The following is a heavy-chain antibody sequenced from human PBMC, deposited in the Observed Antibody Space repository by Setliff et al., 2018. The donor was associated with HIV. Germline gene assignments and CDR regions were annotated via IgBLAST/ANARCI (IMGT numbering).Heavy chain of an antibody. V-gene: IGHV3-9*01. D-gene: IGHD3-9*01. CDR2: FSWNSDIR. J-gene: IGHJ6*03. Sequence: GGSLRLSCTASGFSFDDYALTWVRQAPGKGLEWVGFSWNSDIRDYLESVKGRFIISRDNAMNSLYLQMNSLTVDDTALYFCAKGGTTTGREHYYMDVWGKGTTVTVSS. CDR1: GFSFDDYA. CDR3: AKGGTTTGREHYYMDV.